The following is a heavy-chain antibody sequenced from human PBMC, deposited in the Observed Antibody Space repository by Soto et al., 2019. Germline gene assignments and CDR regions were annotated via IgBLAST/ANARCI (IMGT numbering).Heavy chain of an antibody. CDR1: GDSMTSGGYY. CDR3: ARGAPRPGVVPTYCHF. CDR2: IYYTGDT. J-gene: IGHJ4*02. Sequence: TPETLSVTCSVSGDSMTSGGYYWSWVRHHPGKGLEWVGSIYYTGDTYFNPSLKSRVTVSMDTSGSEFSLKLTSVTSADTAVYFCARGAPRPGVVPTYCHFWWQGTL. V-gene: IGHV4-31*03. D-gene: IGHD1-26*01.